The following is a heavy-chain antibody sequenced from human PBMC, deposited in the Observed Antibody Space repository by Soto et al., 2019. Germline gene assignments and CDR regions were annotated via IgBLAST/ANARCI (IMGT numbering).Heavy chain of an antibody. CDR3: AGRGYSSQDY. Sequence: AETLSLSCTVSGFSSTGVRLRWDHQAPGKGLEWVSAISGSGDGTDYADSVKGRFTISRDNSKNTLYLQMNSLRAEDTAVYYCAGRGYSSQDYWGQGALVTVSS. D-gene: IGHD5-18*01. V-gene: IGHV3-23*01. CDR2: ISGSGDGT. J-gene: IGHJ4*02. CDR1: GFSSTGVR.